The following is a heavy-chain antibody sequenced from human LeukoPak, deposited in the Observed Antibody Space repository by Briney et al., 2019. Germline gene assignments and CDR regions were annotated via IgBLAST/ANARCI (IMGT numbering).Heavy chain of an antibody. CDR2: ISAYNGNT. Sequence: GASVKVPCKASGYTFTSYGISWVRQAPGQGLEWMGWISAYNGNTNYAQNLQGRVTMTTDTSTSTAYMELRSLRSDDTAVYYCARDSGIVVVVAAADYWGQGTLVTVSS. CDR1: GYTFTSYG. J-gene: IGHJ4*02. D-gene: IGHD2-15*01. CDR3: ARDSGIVVVVAAADY. V-gene: IGHV1-18*01.